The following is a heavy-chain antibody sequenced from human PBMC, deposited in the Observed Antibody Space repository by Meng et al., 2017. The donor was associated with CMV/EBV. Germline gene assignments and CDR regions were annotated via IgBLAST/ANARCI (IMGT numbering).Heavy chain of an antibody. V-gene: IGHV3-48*04. CDR3: ARDLKGGYCSSTSCYPNYYYYGMDV. CDR1: GFTFSSYS. Sequence: GESLKISCAASGFTFSSYSMNWVRQAPGKGPEWVSYISSSSSTIYYADSVKGRFTISRDNAKNSLYLQMNSLRAEDTAVYYCARDLKGGYCSSTSCYPNYYYYGMDVWGQGTTVTVSS. J-gene: IGHJ6*02. CDR2: ISSSSSTI. D-gene: IGHD2-2*01.